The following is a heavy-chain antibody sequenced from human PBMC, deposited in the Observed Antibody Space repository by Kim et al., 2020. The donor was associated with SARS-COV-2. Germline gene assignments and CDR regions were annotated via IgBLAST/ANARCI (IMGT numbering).Heavy chain of an antibody. J-gene: IGHJ6*02. D-gene: IGHD2-2*01. V-gene: IGHV4-61*01. Sequence: SETLSLTCTVSGGSVSSGSYYWSWIRQPPGKGLEWIGYIYYSGSTNYNPSLKSRVTISVDTSKNQFSLKLSSVTAADTAVYYCAGGGSTSIFLYYGMDVWGQGTTVTVSS. CDR2: IYYSGST. CDR1: GGSVSSGSYY. CDR3: AGGGSTSIFLYYGMDV.